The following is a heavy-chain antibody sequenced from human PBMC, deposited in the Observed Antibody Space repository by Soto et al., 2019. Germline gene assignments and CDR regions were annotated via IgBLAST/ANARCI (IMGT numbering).Heavy chain of an antibody. CDR1: GFTFSSYA. V-gene: IGHV3-23*01. J-gene: IGHJ5*02. D-gene: IGHD3-9*01. Sequence: GGSLRLSCAASGFTFSSYAMSWVRQAPGKGLEWVSAISGSGGSTYYADPVKGRFTISRDNSKNTLYLQMNSLRAEDTAVYYCAKDLHYYDILTGYYGPWFDPWGQGTLVTVSS. CDR3: AKDLHYYDILTGYYGPWFDP. CDR2: ISGSGGST.